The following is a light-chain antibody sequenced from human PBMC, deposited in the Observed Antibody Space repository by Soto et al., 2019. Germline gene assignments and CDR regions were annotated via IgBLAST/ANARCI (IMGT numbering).Light chain of an antibody. CDR1: QSVRSTY. CDR3: QQYNSWPFS. V-gene: IGKV3-20*01. J-gene: IGKJ5*01. CDR2: GAS. Sequence: DIVLTQSPGTLSLSPGERATLSCRASQSVRSTYLGWYQHKRGQAPRLLIYGASNRATGIPDRFSGSGSGTDFTLTISGLQSGDSAVYFCQQYNSWPFSFGQGTRVEIK.